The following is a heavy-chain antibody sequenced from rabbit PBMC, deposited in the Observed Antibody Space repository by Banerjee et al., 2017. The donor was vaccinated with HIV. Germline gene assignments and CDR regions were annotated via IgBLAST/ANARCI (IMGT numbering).Heavy chain of an antibody. Sequence: QEHLKETGGGLVQPGGSLTLSCKAAGFSLSSHAMNWVRQAPGKGLEWIGIIYVGSGGTDYAIWAKGRFTISKTSSTTVTLQMTSLTAADTATYFCARDAGYAGSNLWGQGILVTVS. CDR3: ARDAGYAGSNL. CDR1: GFSLSSHA. V-gene: IGHV1S45*01. J-gene: IGHJ4*01. CDR2: IYVGSGGT. D-gene: IGHD4-2*01.